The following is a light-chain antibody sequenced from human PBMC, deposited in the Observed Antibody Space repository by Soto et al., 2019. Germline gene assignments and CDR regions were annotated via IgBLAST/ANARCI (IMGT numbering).Light chain of an antibody. Sequence: QPVLTQPPSVSGAPGQRVNISCTGSSSNIGAGYNVYWYQQLPGTAPKLLIYGNNNRPSGVPDRFSGSKSGTSASLAITGLQAEDEADYYCQSYDSSLSGAWVFGGGTKLTVL. J-gene: IGLJ3*02. CDR1: SSNIGAGYN. CDR2: GNN. CDR3: QSYDSSLSGAWV. V-gene: IGLV1-40*01.